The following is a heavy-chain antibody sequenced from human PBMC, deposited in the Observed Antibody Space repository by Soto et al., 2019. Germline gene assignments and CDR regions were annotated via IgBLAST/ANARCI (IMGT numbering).Heavy chain of an antibody. V-gene: IGHV1-69*01. CDR1: GGTLSNYA. Sequence: QVQLVQGGTEVKMAGSSVRISCEASGGTLSNYAVSWVRQAPGLGLEWMGGIIPIFGTTTYAQKFQGRITITADETTCRVYMDLTGLRSDDTAVFYCTRAVRTGNYGMDVWGQGTTVTVSS. CDR3: TRAVRTGNYGMDV. CDR2: IIPIFGTT. J-gene: IGHJ6*02.